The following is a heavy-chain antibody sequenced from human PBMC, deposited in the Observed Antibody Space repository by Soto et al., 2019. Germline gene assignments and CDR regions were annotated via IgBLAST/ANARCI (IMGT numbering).Heavy chain of an antibody. CDR3: ARDPFTRYCSGPSCYLGYAFDI. CDR2: ISAYNGNT. CDR1: GYTFTSFG. Sequence: ASVKVSCKASGYTFTSFGISWVRQAPRQGLEWMGWISAYNGNTKYAQKFQGRVTITTDTSTSTAFMELRSLRSDDAAVYYCARDPFTRYCSGPSCYLGYAFDIWGQGTMVTVSS. J-gene: IGHJ3*02. D-gene: IGHD2-2*01. V-gene: IGHV1-18*01.